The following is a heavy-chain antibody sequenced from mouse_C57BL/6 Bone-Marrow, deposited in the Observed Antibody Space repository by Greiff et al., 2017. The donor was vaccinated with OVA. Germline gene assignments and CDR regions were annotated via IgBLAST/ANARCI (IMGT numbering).Heavy chain of an antibody. Sequence: VQLQQSGAELVRPGASVKLSCTASGFNIKDYYMHWVKQRPEQGLEWIGRIDPEDGDTEYAPKFQGKATMTADTSSNTAYLQLSSLTSEDTAVYYCTCYYSNYDYFDDWGQGTTLTVSS. CDR2: IDPEDGDT. V-gene: IGHV14-1*01. J-gene: IGHJ2*01. CDR3: TCYYSNYDYFDD. D-gene: IGHD2-5*01. CDR1: GFNIKDYY.